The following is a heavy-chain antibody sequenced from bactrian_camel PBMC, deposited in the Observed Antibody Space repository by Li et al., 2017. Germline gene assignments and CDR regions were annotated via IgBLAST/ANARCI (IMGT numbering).Heavy chain of an antibody. J-gene: IGHJ6*01. D-gene: IGHD4*01. Sequence: HVQLVESGGGSVQAGGFLRLSCTASGFTFDDFRMAWYRQAPGNECELVSAIRNDGSTAYVPSVLGRFTVSRITKNTVSLQMNILKPEDTGVYYCAADHAGRRPDSVTDRRGPGDCNKRGDFPYWGQGTQVTVS. CDR2: IRNDGST. V-gene: IGHV3S55*01. CDR1: GFTFDDFR. CDR3: AADHAGRRPDSVTDRRGPGDCNKRGDFPY.